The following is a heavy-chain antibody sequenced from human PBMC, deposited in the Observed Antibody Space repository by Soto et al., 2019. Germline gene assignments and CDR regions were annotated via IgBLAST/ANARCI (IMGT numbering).Heavy chain of an antibody. V-gene: IGHV1-18*01. Sequence: ASVKVSCKASGYTFTSYGISWVRQAPGQGLEWMGWISAYNGNTNYAQKLQGRVTMTTDTSTSTAYMELRSLRSDDTAVYYCARVGYCISTSSWYWFDPWGQGTLVTVSS. CDR1: GYTFTSYG. J-gene: IGHJ5*02. CDR2: ISAYNGNT. CDR3: ARVGYCISTSSWYWFDP. D-gene: IGHD2-2*01.